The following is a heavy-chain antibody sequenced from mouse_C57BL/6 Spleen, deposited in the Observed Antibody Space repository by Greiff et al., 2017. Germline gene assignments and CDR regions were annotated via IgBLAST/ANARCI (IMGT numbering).Heavy chain of an antibody. V-gene: IGHV3-6*01. D-gene: IGHD3-2*02. CDR3: ARGSDSSGYAMDY. CDR2: ISYDGSN. Sequence: EVKLVESGPGLVKPSQSLSLTCSVTGYSITSGYYWNWIRQFPGNKLEWMGYISYDGSNNYNPSLKNRISITRDTSKNQFFLKLNSVTTEDTATYYCARGSDSSGYAMDYWGQGTSVTVSS. J-gene: IGHJ4*01. CDR1: GYSITSGYY.